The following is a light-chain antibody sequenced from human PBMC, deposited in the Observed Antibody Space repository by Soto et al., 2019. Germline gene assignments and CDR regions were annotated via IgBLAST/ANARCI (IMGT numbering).Light chain of an antibody. CDR3: NSYAGTSNV. CDR2: EVS. Sequence: QSALTQPPSASGSPGQSVTISCTGTSSDVGAYKYVSWYQQHPGKAPKLIIYEVSERPSGVPDRFSGSKSGNTASLAVSGLQAEDEADYYCNSYAGTSNVFGTGTQLTVL. CDR1: SSDVGAYKY. V-gene: IGLV2-8*01. J-gene: IGLJ1*01.